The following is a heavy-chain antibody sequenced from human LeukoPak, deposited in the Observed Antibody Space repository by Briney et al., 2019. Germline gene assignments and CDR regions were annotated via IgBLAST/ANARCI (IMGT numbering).Heavy chain of an antibody. CDR1: GGSIDDYY. CDR3: ASTYSSGWDYFDY. CDR2: IYSSGST. Sequence: SETLSLTCTVSGGSIDDYYWSWIRQSAGKGLEWIGRIYSSGSTKYNPSLKSRVTISVDTSKNQFSLKLSSVTAADTAVYYCASTYSSGWDYFDYWGQGTLVTVSS. V-gene: IGHV4-4*07. D-gene: IGHD6-19*01. J-gene: IGHJ4*02.